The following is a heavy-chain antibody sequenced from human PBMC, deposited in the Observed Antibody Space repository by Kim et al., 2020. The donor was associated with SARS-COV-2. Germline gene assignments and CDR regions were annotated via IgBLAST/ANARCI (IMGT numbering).Heavy chain of an antibody. CDR2: IIPIFGTA. D-gene: IGHD6-6*01. CDR3: ARDLTYIAARPGVNWFDP. J-gene: IGHJ5*02. Sequence: SVKVSCKASGGTFSSYAISWVRQAPGQGLEWMGGIIPIFGTANYAQKFQGRVTITADESTSTSYMELSSLRSEDTAVYYCARDLTYIAARPGVNWFDPWGQGTLVTVSS. V-gene: IGHV1-69*13. CDR1: GGTFSSYA.